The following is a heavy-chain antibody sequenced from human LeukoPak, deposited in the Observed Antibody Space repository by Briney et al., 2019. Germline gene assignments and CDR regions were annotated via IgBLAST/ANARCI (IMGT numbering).Heavy chain of an antibody. CDR1: GFTFSSYS. CDR2: IWYDGSNK. V-gene: IGHV3-33*06. J-gene: IGHJ4*02. Sequence: GGSLRLSCAASGFTFSSYSMHWVRQAPGKGLEWVAVIWYDGSNKYYADSVKGRFTISRDNSKNTLYLQMNSLRAEDTAVYYCAKGDDSSGYYYELDYWGQGTLVTVSS. CDR3: AKGDDSSGYYYELDY. D-gene: IGHD3-22*01.